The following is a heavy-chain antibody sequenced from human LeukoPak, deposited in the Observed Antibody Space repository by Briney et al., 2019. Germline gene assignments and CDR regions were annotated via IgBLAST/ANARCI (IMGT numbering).Heavy chain of an antibody. V-gene: IGHV3-21*01. CDR3: ARGPYTDY. CDR2: ISSSSRNI. CDR1: GFTFSSYI. J-gene: IGHJ4*02. D-gene: IGHD2-2*02. Sequence: GGSLRLSCAASGFTFSSYIMNWVRQAPGKVLEWVSSISSSSRNIYYADSVKGRFTISRDNAKNSLYLQMNSLRAEDTAVYYCARGPYTDYWGQGTLVTVSS.